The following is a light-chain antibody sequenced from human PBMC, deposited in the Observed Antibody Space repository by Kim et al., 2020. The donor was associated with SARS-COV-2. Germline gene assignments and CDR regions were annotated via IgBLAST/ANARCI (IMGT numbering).Light chain of an antibody. V-gene: IGLV3-1*01. CDR2: QDS. Sequence: SVSPGQTASITCSGDKLGDKYACWYQQKPGQSPVPVIYQDSKRPPGIPERFSGSNSGNTATLTISGTQAMDEADYYCQAWDSSSVVFGGGTQLTVL. CDR1: KLGDKY. CDR3: QAWDSSSVV. J-gene: IGLJ2*01.